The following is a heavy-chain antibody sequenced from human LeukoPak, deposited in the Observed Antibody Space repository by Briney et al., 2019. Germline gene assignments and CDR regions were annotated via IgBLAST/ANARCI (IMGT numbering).Heavy chain of an antibody. CDR1: GFTFNNYN. D-gene: IGHD6-13*01. CDR2: ITSSGTYI. V-gene: IGHV3-21*01. Sequence: GGSLRLSCATSGFTFNNYNMNWVRQAPGRALEWVSSITSSGTYIFYADSVKGRFTVSRDNAKNSLYLQMNSLRAEDTALYYCARDATTATGWVYMDVWGKGTTVTISS. J-gene: IGHJ6*03. CDR3: ARDATTATGWVYMDV.